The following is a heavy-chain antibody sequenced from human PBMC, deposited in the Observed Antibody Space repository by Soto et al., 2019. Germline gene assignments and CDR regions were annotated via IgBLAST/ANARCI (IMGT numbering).Heavy chain of an antibody. V-gene: IGHV3-7*03. CDR2: IKQDGSEK. Sequence: EVQLVESGGGLVQPGGSLRLSCAASGFTFSSYWMSWVRQAPGKGLEWVANIKQDGSEKYYVDSVKGRFTISRDNAKNSLYLQMNSLRAEDTAVYYCARRHPYGSGGYYYYYYGMDVWGQGTTVTVSS. J-gene: IGHJ6*02. CDR3: ARRHPYGSGGYYYYYYGMDV. CDR1: GFTFSSYW. D-gene: IGHD3-10*01.